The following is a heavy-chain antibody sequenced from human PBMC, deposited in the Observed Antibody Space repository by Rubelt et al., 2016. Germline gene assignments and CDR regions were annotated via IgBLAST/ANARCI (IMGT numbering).Heavy chain of an antibody. Sequence: EVQLVESGGGLVQPGGSLRLSCAASGFTFSSYSLNCVRQAPGKGLEWLSYINSRGDTVYYADSVKGRLTISRDNANNSLYLQMNSLKAEDTAVYYCARDGRYSGSCNFQHWGQGTLVTVSS. CDR2: INSRGDTV. J-gene: IGHJ1*01. D-gene: IGHD1-26*01. V-gene: IGHV3-48*04. CDR3: ARDGRYSGSCNFQH. CDR1: GFTFSSYS.